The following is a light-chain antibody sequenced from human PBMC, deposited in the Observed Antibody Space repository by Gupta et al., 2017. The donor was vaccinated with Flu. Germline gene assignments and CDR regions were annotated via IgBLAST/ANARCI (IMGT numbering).Light chain of an antibody. CDR2: SNN. Sequence: QSVLTSPPSASGTPGQRVSIFCSGSSSNIGSNPVNWYQQLPGRAPKLLMSSNNERPSGVPDRFSGSKSGTSGSLAIGGLQSEDEADYYWAAWDDSLTGGVFGGGTKLTVL. V-gene: IGLV1-44*01. J-gene: IGLJ3*02. CDR1: SSNIGSNP. CDR3: AAWDDSLTGGV.